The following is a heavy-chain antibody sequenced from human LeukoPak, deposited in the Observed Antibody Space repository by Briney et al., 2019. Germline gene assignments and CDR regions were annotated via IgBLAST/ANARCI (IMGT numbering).Heavy chain of an antibody. D-gene: IGHD5-24*01. V-gene: IGHV3-30*04. CDR1: TFTFSSYA. CDR2: ISYDGSNK. J-gene: IGHJ2*01. Sequence: GGSLRLSCAASTFTFSSYAMHWVRQAPGKGLEWAAVISYDGSNKYYADSVKGRFTISRDNSKNTLYLQMNSLRAEDTAVYYCAKDQRRWLDYWYFDLWGRGTLVTVSS. CDR3: AKDQRRWLDYWYFDL.